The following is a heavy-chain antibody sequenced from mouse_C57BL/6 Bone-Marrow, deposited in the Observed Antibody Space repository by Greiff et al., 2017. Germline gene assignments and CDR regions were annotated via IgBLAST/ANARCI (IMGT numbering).Heavy chain of an antibody. D-gene: IGHD1-1*01. Sequence: VQLKESGAELARPGASVKLSCKASGYTFTSYGISWVKQRTGQGLEWIGEIYPRSGNTYYNEKFKGKATLTADKSSSTAYMELRSLTSEDSAVYFCARNYGSSLAWFAYWGQGTLVTVSA. CDR2: IYPRSGNT. CDR1: GYTFTSYG. V-gene: IGHV1-81*01. CDR3: ARNYGSSLAWFAY. J-gene: IGHJ3*01.